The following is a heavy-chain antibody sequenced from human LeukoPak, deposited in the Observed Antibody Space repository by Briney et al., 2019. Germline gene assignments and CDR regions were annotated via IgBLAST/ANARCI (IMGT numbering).Heavy chain of an antibody. D-gene: IGHD4-17*01. CDR3: ARTYGDWEGWFDP. V-gene: IGHV3-21*01. Sequence: GGSLRLSCAASGFTFSSYSMNWVRQAPGKGLEWVSSISSSSSYIYYADSVKGRFTISRDNAKNSLYLQMNSLRAEDSAVYYCARTYGDWEGWFDPWGQGTLVTVSS. CDR1: GFTFSSYS. J-gene: IGHJ5*02. CDR2: ISSSSSYI.